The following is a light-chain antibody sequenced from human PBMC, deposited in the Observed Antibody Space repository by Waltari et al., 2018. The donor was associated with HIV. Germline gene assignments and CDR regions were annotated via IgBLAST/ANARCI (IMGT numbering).Light chain of an antibody. CDR3: RQPLQTPGT. V-gene: IGKV2-28*01. CDR2: LGS. J-gene: IGKJ1*01. Sequence: IVMTQSPLSLPVTPGEPASLSCRSSQSLLHSNGYTHLDWYLQKPGQSPQLLIYLGSNRASGVPERFSGSGSGTNFTLRIGRVAAGDVGVYYCRQPLQTPGTFGEGTKVEIK. CDR1: QSLLHSNGYTH.